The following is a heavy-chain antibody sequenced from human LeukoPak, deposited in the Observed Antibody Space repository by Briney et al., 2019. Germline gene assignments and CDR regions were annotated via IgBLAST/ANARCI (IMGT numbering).Heavy chain of an antibody. J-gene: IGHJ4*02. CDR2: MNPNSGGT. D-gene: IGHD6-6*01. CDR1: GYTFTGYY. V-gene: IGHV1-2*02. Sequence: RASVKVFCEASGYTFTGYYMHWVRQAPGQGLEWMGWMNPNSGGTNYAQKFQGRVTMTRDTSISTAYMELSRLRSDDTAVYYCARESSSAFDYWGQGTLVTVSS. CDR3: ARESSSAFDY.